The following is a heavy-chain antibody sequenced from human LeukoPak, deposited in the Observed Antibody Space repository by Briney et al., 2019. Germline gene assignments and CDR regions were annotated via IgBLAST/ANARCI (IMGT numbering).Heavy chain of an antibody. CDR3: AGSHGAYFGWLGVY. J-gene: IGHJ4*02. CDR1: GFTFSSYG. D-gene: IGHD3-9*01. CDR2: IITGNADT. Sequence: GGSLRLSCAASGFTFSSYGMHWVRHAPGQSLEWMGRIITGNADTKYSQKFQGRVTITRDTSATTAYKELSSLRSEDTAVYYCAGSHGAYFGWLGVYWGQGTLVTVSS. V-gene: IGHV1-3*04.